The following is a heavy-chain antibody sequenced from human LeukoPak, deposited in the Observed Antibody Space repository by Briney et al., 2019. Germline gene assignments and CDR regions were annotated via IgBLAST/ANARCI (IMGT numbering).Heavy chain of an antibody. CDR1: GGSFSGYY. CDR3: ARRSTDWNLDY. D-gene: IGHD3/OR15-3a*01. Sequence: KPSETLSLTCAVYGGSFSGYYWSWIRQPPGKGLEWIGEINHSGSTNYNPSLKSRVTISVDTSKNQFSLKLSSVTAADTAVYYCARRSTDWNLDYWGQGTLVTVSS. J-gene: IGHJ4*02. V-gene: IGHV4-34*01. CDR2: INHSGST.